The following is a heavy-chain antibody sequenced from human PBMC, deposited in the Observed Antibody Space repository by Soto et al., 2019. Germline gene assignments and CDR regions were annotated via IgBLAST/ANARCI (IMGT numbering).Heavy chain of an antibody. CDR3: ARAMPSYSSVPFDF. J-gene: IGHJ4*02. CDR1: GYTFTSYG. V-gene: IGHV1-18*01. Sequence: QVQLMPSGAEVKKPGASVKVSCKASGYTFTSYGINWVRQAPGRGLEWMGWITTYSGNTNYAQKLQGRVTMTTDTSTSTAYMELRSLRSDDTAVYYCARAMPSYSSVPFDFWGQGTLVTVSS. D-gene: IGHD6-19*01. CDR2: ITTYSGNT.